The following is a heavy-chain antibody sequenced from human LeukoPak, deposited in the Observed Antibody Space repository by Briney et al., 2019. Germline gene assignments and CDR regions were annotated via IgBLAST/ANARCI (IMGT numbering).Heavy chain of an antibody. V-gene: IGHV3-23*01. CDR2: ITSSGRAP. D-gene: IGHD3-10*01. CDR3: AKDRPNFYETSGSYYKIKGDF. Sequence: GGSLRLSCEASGFTFNTHAMSWVRQAPGKGLEWVASITSSGRAPYYTDSVKGRFTISRDNSKNTLYLQMNSLRGEDAAVYYCAKDRPNFYETSGSYYKIKGDFWGQGSLVTVSS. J-gene: IGHJ4*02. CDR1: GFTFNTHA.